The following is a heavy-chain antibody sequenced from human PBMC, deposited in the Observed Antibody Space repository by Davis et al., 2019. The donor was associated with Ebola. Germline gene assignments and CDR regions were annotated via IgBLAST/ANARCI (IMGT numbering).Heavy chain of an antibody. CDR1: GFTFSSYA. Sequence: GGSLRLSCAASGFTFSSYAMSWVRQAPGKGLEWVAVIWYDGSNKYYADSVKGRFTISRDNSKNTLYLQMNSLRDEDTAVYYCASDPSGVQAGLDAFDIWGQGTMVTVSS. V-gene: IGHV3-33*08. J-gene: IGHJ3*02. CDR2: IWYDGSNK. CDR3: ASDPSGVQAGLDAFDI. D-gene: IGHD2-8*01.